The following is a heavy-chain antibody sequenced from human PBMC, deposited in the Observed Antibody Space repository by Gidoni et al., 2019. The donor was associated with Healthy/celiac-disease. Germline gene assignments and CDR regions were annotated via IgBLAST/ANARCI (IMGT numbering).Heavy chain of an antibody. J-gene: IGHJ6*02. CDR2: ISWDGGST. D-gene: IGHD2-15*01. Sequence: EVQLVESGGGVVQPGGSLRLSCAASGFTVADYTMHWVRQAPGKGLEWVSLISWDGGSTYYADSVKGRFTISRDNSKNSLYLQMNSLRTEDTALYYCAKDAFATHRLYYYYYGMDVWGQGTTVTVSS. V-gene: IGHV3-43*01. CDR3: AKDAFATHRLYYYYYGMDV. CDR1: GFTVADYT.